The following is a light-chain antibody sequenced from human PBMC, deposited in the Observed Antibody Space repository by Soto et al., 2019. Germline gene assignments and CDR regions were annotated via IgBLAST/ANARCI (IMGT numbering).Light chain of an antibody. Sequence: IVRTQSPATLSVSPGQRATLSCRASQSVSTNLAWYQQKPGQAPRLLIYGASTRATGIPARFSGSGSGTEFTLTISGLQSDDFAVYYCQQDSNWPPWTFGQGT. CDR2: GAS. V-gene: IGKV3D-15*01. J-gene: IGKJ1*01. CDR3: QQDSNWPPWT. CDR1: QSVSTN.